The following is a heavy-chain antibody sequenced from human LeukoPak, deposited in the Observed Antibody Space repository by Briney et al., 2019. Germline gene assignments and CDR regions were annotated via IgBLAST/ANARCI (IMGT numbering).Heavy chain of an antibody. CDR2: IKSKTDGGTT. V-gene: IGHV3-15*05. D-gene: IGHD6-13*01. CDR1: GFTFSNAW. J-gene: IGHJ3*02. CDR3: TTNPYSSSWLGGAFAI. Sequence: GGSLRLSCAASGFTFSNAWMSWGREAPGKGLEWVGRIKSKTDGGTTDCPAPGKGRFTISRDDSKNTLYLQMKSLKTEDPAVYYCTTNPYSSSWLGGAFAIWGQGTMVPVSS.